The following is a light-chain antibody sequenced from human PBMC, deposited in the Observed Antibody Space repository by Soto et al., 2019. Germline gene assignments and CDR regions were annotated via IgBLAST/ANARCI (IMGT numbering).Light chain of an antibody. J-gene: IGKJ1*01. V-gene: IGKV1-8*01. CDR2: AAS. CDR1: QGISSY. CDR3: QQYYSYPRT. Sequence: AIRMTQSPSSFSASTGDRVTITCRASQGISSYLAWYQQKPGKAPKLLIYAASTLQSGVPSRFSGSRSGTDFTLSISCLQSEDFATYYCQQYYSYPRTFGLGTKVEIK.